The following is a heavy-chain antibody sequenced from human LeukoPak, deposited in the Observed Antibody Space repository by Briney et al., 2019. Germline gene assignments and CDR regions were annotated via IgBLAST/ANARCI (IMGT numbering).Heavy chain of an antibody. Sequence: PGGSLRLSCAASGFTFSSYEMNWVRQAPGKGLEWVSYISGSGTTIYYADSVKGRFTISRDNAKNSLFLQMNSLRTEDTAVYYCARDRSTVTTWVDYWGQGTLVTVSS. CDR2: ISGSGTTI. J-gene: IGHJ4*02. D-gene: IGHD4-17*01. CDR3: ARDRSTVTTWVDY. CDR1: GFTFSSYE. V-gene: IGHV3-48*03.